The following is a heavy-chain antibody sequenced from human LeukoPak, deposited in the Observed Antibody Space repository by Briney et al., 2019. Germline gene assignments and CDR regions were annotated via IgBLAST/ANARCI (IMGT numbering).Heavy chain of an antibody. CDR1: GGTFSSYA. J-gene: IGHJ6*02. CDR2: IIPTLGIA. V-gene: IGHV1-69*04. Sequence: EASVKVSCKASGGTFSSYAISWVRQAPGQGLEWMGRIIPTLGIANYAQKFQGRVTITADKSTSTAYMELSSLRSEDTAVYYCASADFTVTTYGYYYGMDVWGQGTTVTVSS. CDR3: ASADFTVTTYGYYYGMDV. D-gene: IGHD4-17*01.